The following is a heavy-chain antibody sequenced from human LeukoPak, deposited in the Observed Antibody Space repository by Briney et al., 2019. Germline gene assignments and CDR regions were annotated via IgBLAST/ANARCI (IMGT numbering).Heavy chain of an antibody. J-gene: IGHJ5*02. Sequence: GGSLRLSCAASGFTFSSYWMHWVRQAPGKGLVWVSRINSDGSSTSYADSVKGRFTISRDNAKNTLYLQMNSLRAEDTAVYYCARAPFPLLVPDDDWFDPWGQGTLVTVSS. V-gene: IGHV3-74*01. CDR2: INSDGSST. CDR1: GFTFSSYW. D-gene: IGHD6-13*01. CDR3: ARAPFPLLVPDDDWFDP.